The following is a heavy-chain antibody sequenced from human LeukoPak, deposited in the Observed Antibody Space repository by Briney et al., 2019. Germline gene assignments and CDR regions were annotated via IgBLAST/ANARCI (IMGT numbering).Heavy chain of an antibody. J-gene: IGHJ4*02. D-gene: IGHD4-17*01. V-gene: IGHV4-34*01. Sequence: PSETLSLTCGVSGTSFSSYYWSWIRQTPGRGLEWIGEVNHSGYTNMNPSLKSRVTISVDTSKNHFCLRMSTVTAADTAVYFCARMTTGHDYWGQGTLVTVSS. CDR3: ARMTTGHDY. CDR2: VNHSGYT. CDR1: GTSFSSYY.